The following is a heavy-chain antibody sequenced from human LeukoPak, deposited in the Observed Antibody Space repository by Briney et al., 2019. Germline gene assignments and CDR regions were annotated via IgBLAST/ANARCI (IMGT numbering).Heavy chain of an antibody. D-gene: IGHD5-12*01. CDR2: ISWNSGSI. CDR3: AKARNDIGATIDY. J-gene: IGHJ4*02. V-gene: IGHV3-9*01. Sequence: PGRSLRLSCAASGFTFDDYAMHWVRQAPGKGLEWVSGISWNSGSIGYADSVKGRFTISRDNAKNSLYLQMNSLRAEDTALYYCAKARNDIGATIDYWGQGTLVTVSS. CDR1: GFTFDDYA.